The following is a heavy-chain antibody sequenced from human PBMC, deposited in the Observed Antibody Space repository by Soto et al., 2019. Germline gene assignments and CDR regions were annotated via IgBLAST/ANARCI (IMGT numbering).Heavy chain of an antibody. J-gene: IGHJ6*03. CDR2: INPNGGST. V-gene: IGHV1-46*03. Sequence: PSGELSSKAPGYAVVSSSIHSVRQSTGQGLEWMGVINPNGGSTVYAQKFQGRVTLTRDTSTSTVYVELSSLRSDDTAVYFCVRATAARQRDYSYHYYLHIWGKGTTVTVSS. D-gene: IGHD6-6*01. CDR3: VRATAARQRDYSYHYYLHI. CDR1: GYAVVSSS.